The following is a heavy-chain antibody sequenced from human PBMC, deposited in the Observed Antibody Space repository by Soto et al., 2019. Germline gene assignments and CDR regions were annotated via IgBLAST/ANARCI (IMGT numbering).Heavy chain of an antibody. CDR1: GFTLSAHA. CDR3: ARCSTRWPHY. D-gene: IGHD2-2*01. V-gene: IGHV3-23*01. J-gene: IGHJ4*02. CDR2: FSDTDGGT. Sequence: EEQLLESGGGLVQPGGSLRLSCATSGFTLSAHAMSWVRQAPGKGLEWVSGFSDTDGGTYYADSVKGRFTISRDTSKNTLYLQMDSQRAEDTAVYYCARCSTRWPHYWGEGTLVTVSS.